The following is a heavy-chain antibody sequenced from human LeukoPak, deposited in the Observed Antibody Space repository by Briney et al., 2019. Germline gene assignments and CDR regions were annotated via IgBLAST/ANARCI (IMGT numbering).Heavy chain of an antibody. D-gene: IGHD1-1*01. CDR1: GGSISSGDYY. CDR3: ARDPLAVHDAFDI. V-gene: IGHV4-30-4*01. J-gene: IGHJ3*02. CDR2: IYYSGST. Sequence: SETLSLTCTVSGGSISSGDYYWSWIRQPPGKGLEWIGYIYYSGSTYYNPSLKSRVTISVDTSKNQFPLKLSSVTAADTAVYYCARDPLAVHDAFDIWGQGTMVTVSS.